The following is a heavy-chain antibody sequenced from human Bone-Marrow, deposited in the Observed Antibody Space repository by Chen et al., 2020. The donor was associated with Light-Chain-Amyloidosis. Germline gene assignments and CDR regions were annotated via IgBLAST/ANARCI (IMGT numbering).Heavy chain of an antibody. Sequence: QVQLVQSGAELRKPGASVKVSCKASGYTFTGYYIHWVRQAPGQGLEWVGWVNPNNGGINYAQKFQDRVSMTRHTTVSTVYMALSRLTSDDTAVYFCARDMSPGIAVSGPYGMDVWGQGTTVTVSS. V-gene: IGHV1-2*02. D-gene: IGHD6-19*01. J-gene: IGHJ6*02. CDR3: ARDMSPGIAVSGPYGMDV. CDR1: GYTFTGYY. CDR2: VNPNNGGI.